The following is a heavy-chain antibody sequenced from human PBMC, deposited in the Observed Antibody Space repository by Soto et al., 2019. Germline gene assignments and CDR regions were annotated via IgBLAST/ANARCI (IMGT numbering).Heavy chain of an antibody. Sequence: EVQLLESGGGLVQPGGSLRLSCAASGFTFSSYAMSWVRQAPGKGLEWVSTISGSGGGTYYADSVKGRFTISRDNSKNTLYLHMNNLRAEDTAVYYCAKGSAAAGRSWFDPWGQGTLVTVSS. CDR1: GFTFSSYA. CDR3: AKGSAAAGRSWFDP. V-gene: IGHV3-23*01. D-gene: IGHD6-13*01. CDR2: ISGSGGGT. J-gene: IGHJ5*02.